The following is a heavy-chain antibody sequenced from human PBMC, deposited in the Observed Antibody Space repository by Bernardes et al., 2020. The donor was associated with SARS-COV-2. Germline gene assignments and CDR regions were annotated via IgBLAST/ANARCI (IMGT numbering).Heavy chain of an antibody. CDR3: AKPPEAGPFDY. J-gene: IGHJ4*02. V-gene: IGHV3-23*01. Sequence: GSLRLSCAASGFTFSSYAMMWVRQAPGKGLERVSAISGSGGSAYYADSVKGRFTISRDNSKNTLYLQMNSLRAEDTAVYYCAKPPEAGPFDYWGQGTLVTVSS. CDR2: ISGSGGSA. CDR1: GFTFSSYA.